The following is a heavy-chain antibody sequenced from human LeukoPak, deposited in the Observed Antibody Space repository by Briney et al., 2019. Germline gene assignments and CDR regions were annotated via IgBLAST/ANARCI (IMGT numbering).Heavy chain of an antibody. V-gene: IGHV4-39*07. CDR2: IYYGGST. J-gene: IGHJ4*02. CDR1: GGSISSSVYY. Sequence: SETLSLTCTVSGGSISSSVYYWGWIRQPPGKGLEWIGTIYYGGSTYYNPSLKSRVTMSVDTSKNQFSLKLSSVTAADTAVYYCARDLDSSSSHLSPYFDYWGQGTLVTVSS. D-gene: IGHD6-6*01. CDR3: ARDLDSSSSHLSPYFDY.